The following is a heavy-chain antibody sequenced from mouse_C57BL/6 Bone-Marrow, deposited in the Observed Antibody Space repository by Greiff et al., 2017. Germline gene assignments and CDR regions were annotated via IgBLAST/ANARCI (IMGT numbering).Heavy chain of an antibody. V-gene: IGHV5-4*03. CDR1: GFTFSSYA. CDR2: ISDGGSYT. CDR3: ASIYFDY. Sequence: EVKVEESGGGLVKPGGSLKLSCAASGFTFSSYAMSWVRQTPEKRLEWVATISDGGSYTYYPDNVKGRFTISRDNAKNNLYLQMSHLKSEDTAMYYCASIYFDYWGQGTTLTVSS. J-gene: IGHJ2*01.